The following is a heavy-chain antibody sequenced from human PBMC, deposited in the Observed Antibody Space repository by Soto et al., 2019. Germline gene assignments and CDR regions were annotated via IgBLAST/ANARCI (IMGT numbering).Heavy chain of an antibody. V-gene: IGHV3-30*03. D-gene: IGHD3-22*01. Sequence: GGSLRLSCAASGFTFSSYGMHWVRQAPGKGLEWVAVISYDGSNKYYADSVKGRFTISRDNSKNTLYLQMNSLRAEDTAVYYCARADIVVVIPCHETSSTGIDACGLRTTV. CDR3: ARADIVVVIPCHETSSTGIDA. CDR2: ISYDGSNK. J-gene: IGHJ6*02. CDR1: GFTFSSYG.